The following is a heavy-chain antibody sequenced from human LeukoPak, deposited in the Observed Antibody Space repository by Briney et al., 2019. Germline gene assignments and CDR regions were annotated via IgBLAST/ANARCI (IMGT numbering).Heavy chain of an antibody. CDR3: ATLHRKLAGGYNWFDP. J-gene: IGHJ5*02. Sequence: ASVKVSRKVSGYTLTELSMHWVRQAPGKGLEWMGGFDPEDGETIYAQKFQGRVTMTEDTSTDTAYMELSSLRSEDTAVYYCATLHRKLAGGYNWFDPWGQGTLVTVSS. D-gene: IGHD6-13*01. V-gene: IGHV1-24*01. CDR2: FDPEDGET. CDR1: GYTLTELS.